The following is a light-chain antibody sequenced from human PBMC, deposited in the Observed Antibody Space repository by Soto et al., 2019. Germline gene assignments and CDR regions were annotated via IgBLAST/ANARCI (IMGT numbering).Light chain of an antibody. CDR1: SSDVGGYNS. CDR2: DVS. V-gene: IGLV2-8*01. Sequence: QSALTQPRSVSGSPGQSVTISCTGTSSDVGGYNSVSWYQQYPGKAPKLMIYDVSKRPSGVPDRFSGSKSGNTASLTVSGLQAEDEANYYCSSYAGSNVLFGGGTKLTVL. J-gene: IGLJ2*01. CDR3: SSYAGSNVL.